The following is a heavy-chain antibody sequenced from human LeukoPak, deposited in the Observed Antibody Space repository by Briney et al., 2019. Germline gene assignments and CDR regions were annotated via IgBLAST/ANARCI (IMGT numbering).Heavy chain of an antibody. CDR3: ARVVAVTGAPVYYMDV. J-gene: IGHJ6*03. CDR2: INPNSGGT. V-gene: IGHV1-2*02. CDR1: GYMFTGYY. D-gene: IGHD6-19*01. Sequence: ASVKVSCKASGYMFTGYYMHWVRQAPGQGLEWMGWINPNSGGTNYAQKFQGRVTMTRDTSISTAYMDLKRLRSDDTAVYYCARVVAVTGAPVYYMDVWGKGTTVTVSS.